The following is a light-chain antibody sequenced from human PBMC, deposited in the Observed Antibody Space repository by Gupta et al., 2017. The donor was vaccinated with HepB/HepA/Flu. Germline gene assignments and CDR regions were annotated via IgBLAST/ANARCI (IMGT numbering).Light chain of an antibody. Sequence: QSVLTQPASVSGSPGQSITIPCTGTNRDIGSFNFVSWYQQHPGKVPKIMIYEVNKRPSGVSNRFSGSKSGNTAALTISGLQAEDEADYYCCSYVGDSTWVFGGGTKLTVL. CDR3: CSYVGDSTWV. CDR1: NRDIGSFNF. V-gene: IGLV2-23*02. CDR2: EVN. J-gene: IGLJ3*02.